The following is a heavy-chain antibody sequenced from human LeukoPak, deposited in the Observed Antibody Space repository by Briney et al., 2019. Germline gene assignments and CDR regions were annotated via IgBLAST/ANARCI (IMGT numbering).Heavy chain of an antibody. Sequence: PSETLSLTCTVSGGSISSYYWNWIRQPPGKGLEWIGYIYYSGSTKYNPSLKSRVTTSVDTSKNQFSLNLTSVTAADTAVYYCARDGGFGELATWGQGTLVTVSS. J-gene: IGHJ4*02. D-gene: IGHD3-10*01. V-gene: IGHV4-59*01. CDR2: IYYSGST. CDR1: GGSISSYY. CDR3: ARDGGFGELAT.